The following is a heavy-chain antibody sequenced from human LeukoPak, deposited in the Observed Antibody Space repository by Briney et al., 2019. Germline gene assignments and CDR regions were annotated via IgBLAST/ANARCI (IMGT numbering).Heavy chain of an antibody. CDR1: GFTFSSYG. Sequence: TGGSLRLSCAASGFTFSSYGMHWVRQAPGKGLEWVAFIRYDGSNKYYADSVKGRFTISRDNSKNTLYLQMNSLRAEDTAVYYCAKIYSYGNLGPFEGWGQGTMVTVSS. V-gene: IGHV3-30*02. CDR3: AKIYSYGNLGPFEG. CDR2: IRYDGSNK. D-gene: IGHD5-18*01. J-gene: IGHJ3*01.